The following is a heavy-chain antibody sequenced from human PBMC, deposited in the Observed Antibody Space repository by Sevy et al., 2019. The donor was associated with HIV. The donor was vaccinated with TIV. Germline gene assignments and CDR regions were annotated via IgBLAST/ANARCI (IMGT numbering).Heavy chain of an antibody. CDR2: ISGRGGST. Sequence: GGSLRLSCAASGFTFSSYAMSWVRQAPGKGLEWVSAISGRGGSTYYADSVKGRFTISRDNSKNTLYLQMNSLRAEDTAVYYCAKTSWFEELYYFDYWGQRTLVTVSS. J-gene: IGHJ4*02. V-gene: IGHV3-23*01. CDR3: AKTSWFEELYYFDY. D-gene: IGHD3-10*01. CDR1: GFTFSSYA.